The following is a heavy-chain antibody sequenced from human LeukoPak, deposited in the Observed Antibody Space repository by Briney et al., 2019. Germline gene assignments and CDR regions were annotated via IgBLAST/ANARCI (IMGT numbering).Heavy chain of an antibody. CDR3: AKEGAPYYYDSSGYFDAFDI. J-gene: IGHJ3*02. V-gene: IGHV3-33*06. CDR2: IWYDGSNK. D-gene: IGHD3-22*01. CDR1: GFTFSSYG. Sequence: PGRSLRLSCAASGFTFSSYGMHWVRQAPGKGLEWVAVIWYDGSNKYYADSVKGRVTISRDNSKNTLYLQMNSLRAEDTAVYYCAKEGAPYYYDSSGYFDAFDIWGQGTMVTVSS.